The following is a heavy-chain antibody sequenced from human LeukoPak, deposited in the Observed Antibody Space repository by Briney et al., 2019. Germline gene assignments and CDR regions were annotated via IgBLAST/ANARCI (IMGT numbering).Heavy chain of an antibody. V-gene: IGHV3-23*01. J-gene: IGHJ4*02. CDR3: AREVMDNLRFDY. Sequence: GGSLRLSCAVSGYTFSSYALAWVRQAPGKGLEWVSIISGNGRITYYANSVKGRFSISRDSSTNTMYMQMHSLRAEDTAVYYCAREVMDNLRFDYWGQGTLVTVSS. CDR2: ISGNGRIT. D-gene: IGHD1-14*01. CDR1: GYTFSSYA.